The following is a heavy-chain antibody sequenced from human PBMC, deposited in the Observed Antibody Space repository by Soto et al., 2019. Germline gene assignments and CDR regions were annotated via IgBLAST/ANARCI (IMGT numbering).Heavy chain of an antibody. V-gene: IGHV1-18*01. J-gene: IGHJ6*02. Sequence: QVQLVQSGGEVKKPGASVKVSCKTSGYSFTTYGISWVRQAPGQGLEWMGWISGYSGNTHYAQKFQGRVSMTTDTYTSTSTMALRSLRSDDTAAYYCASAGPAPCYYYGIDVWGQVTTVTVSS. CDR2: ISGYSGNT. CDR1: GYSFTTYG. CDR3: ASAGPAPCYYYGIDV.